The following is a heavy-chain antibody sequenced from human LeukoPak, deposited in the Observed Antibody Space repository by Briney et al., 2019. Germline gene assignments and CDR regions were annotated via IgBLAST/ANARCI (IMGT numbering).Heavy chain of an antibody. J-gene: IGHJ3*02. V-gene: IGHV4-34*01. D-gene: IGHD2-2*01. CDR1: GGPFTANY. CDR2: MNHSGST. Sequence: PSETLSLTCAVYGGPFTANYWSWIRHPPGKGMDWIGEMNHSGSTNYNPSLKSRVTISVDTAKNQFSLRLNSVTAADAAVYYCARRWEYQPLMLDIWGQGTMVTVSS. CDR3: ARRWEYQPLMLDI.